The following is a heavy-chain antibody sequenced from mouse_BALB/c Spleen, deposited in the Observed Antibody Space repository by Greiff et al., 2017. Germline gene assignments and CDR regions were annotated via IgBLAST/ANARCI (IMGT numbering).Heavy chain of an antibody. D-gene: IGHD2-4*01. CDR2: ILPGSGST. Sequence: VQLQQSGAELMKPGASVKISCKATGYTFSSYWIEWVKQRPGHGLEWIGEILPGSGSTNYNEKFKGKATFTADTSSNTAYMQLSSLTSEDSAVYYCARSYYDYDGGFAYWGQGTLVTVSA. CDR3: ARSYYDYDGGFAY. V-gene: IGHV1-9*01. J-gene: IGHJ3*01. CDR1: GYTFSSYW.